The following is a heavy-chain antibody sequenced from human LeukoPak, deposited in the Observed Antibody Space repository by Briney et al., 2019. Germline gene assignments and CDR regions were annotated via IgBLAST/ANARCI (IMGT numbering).Heavy chain of an antibody. J-gene: IGHJ5*02. V-gene: IGHV3-7*01. CDR1: GFTFSDYF. CDR3: ARDIAVAGSGDNWFDP. D-gene: IGHD6-19*01. Sequence: RSGGSLRLSCAASGFTFSDYFMNWVRQAPGKGLEWVANIKQDGSEKYYVDSVRGRFTISRDTAKNSLYLQMNTLRAEDTAVYYCARDIAVAGSGDNWFDPWGQGTLVTVSS. CDR2: IKQDGSEK.